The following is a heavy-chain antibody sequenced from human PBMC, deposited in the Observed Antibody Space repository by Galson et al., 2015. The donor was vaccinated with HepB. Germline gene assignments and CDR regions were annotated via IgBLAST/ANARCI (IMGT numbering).Heavy chain of an antibody. Sequence: SLRLSCAASGFMFSSYGMYWVRQAPGEGLEWVALISYDGNNKYYADSVKGRFTISRDNSKNTLYLQMNSLRAEDTAVYYCARDFGRYCSSTSCLIDYYYYYMDVWGKGPRSPSP. V-gene: IGHV3-30*03. CDR3: ARDFGRYCSSTSCLIDYYYYYMDV. CDR2: ISYDGNNK. D-gene: IGHD2-2*01. J-gene: IGHJ6*03. CDR1: GFMFSSYG.